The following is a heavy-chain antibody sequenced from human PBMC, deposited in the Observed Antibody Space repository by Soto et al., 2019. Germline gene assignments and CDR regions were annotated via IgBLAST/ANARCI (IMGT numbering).Heavy chain of an antibody. CDR3: ARRRIVPTTNFDY. J-gene: IGHJ4*02. CDR2: IFHTGAT. V-gene: IGHV4-39*01. Sequence: SETLSLTCTASGDSIISSSFYWVWIRQPPGKGLEWIGHIFHTGATYQNPTLKSRLRMSVDTSKNQFSLNLSSVTATDTAVYYCARRRIVPTTNFDYWGQGTLVTAPQ. D-gene: IGHD1-26*01. CDR1: GDSIISSSFY.